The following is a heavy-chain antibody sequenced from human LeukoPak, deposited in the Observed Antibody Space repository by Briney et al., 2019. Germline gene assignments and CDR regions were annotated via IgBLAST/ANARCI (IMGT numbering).Heavy chain of an antibody. V-gene: IGHV3-30*04. CDR1: GFTFSSYA. CDR2: ISYDGSNK. J-gene: IGHJ4*02. Sequence: GGSLRLSCAASGFTFSSYAMHWVRQAPGKGLEWVAVISYDGSNKYYADSVKGRSTISRDNSKNTLYLQMNSLRAEDTAVYYCARDSIAVAGYSFDYWGQGTLVTVSS. CDR3: ARDSIAVAGYSFDY. D-gene: IGHD6-19*01.